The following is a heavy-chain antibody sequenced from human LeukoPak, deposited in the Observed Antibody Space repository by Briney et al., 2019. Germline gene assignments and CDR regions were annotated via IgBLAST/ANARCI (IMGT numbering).Heavy chain of an antibody. D-gene: IGHD3-9*01. CDR2: ISAYNGNT. CDR1: GGTFSSYA. J-gene: IGHJ4*02. V-gene: IGHV1-18*01. Sequence: GSSVKVSCKASGGTFSSYAISWVRQAPGQGLEWMGWISAYNGNTNYAQKLQGRVTMTTDTSTSTAYMELRSLRSDDTAVYYCARDRGRYFDWLSQTPFDYWGQGTLVTVSS. CDR3: ARDRGRYFDWLSQTPFDY.